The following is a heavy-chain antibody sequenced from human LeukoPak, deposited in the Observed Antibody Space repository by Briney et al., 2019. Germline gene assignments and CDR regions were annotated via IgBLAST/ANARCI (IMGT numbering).Heavy chain of an antibody. V-gene: IGHV4-34*01. CDR2: INHSGST. D-gene: IGHD3-22*01. CDR1: GGSFSGYY. CDR3: ARGSTLNENYYDSSGYYL. Sequence: SETLSLTCAVYGGSFSGYYWSWIRQPPGKGLEWIGEINHSGSTNYNPSLKSRVTISVDTSKNQFSLKLRSVTAADTAVYYCARGSTLNENYYDSSGYYLWGQGTLVTVSS. J-gene: IGHJ5*02.